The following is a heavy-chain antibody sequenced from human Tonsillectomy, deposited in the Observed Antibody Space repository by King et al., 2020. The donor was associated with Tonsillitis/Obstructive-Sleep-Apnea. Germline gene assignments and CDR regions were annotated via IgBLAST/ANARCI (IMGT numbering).Heavy chain of an antibody. Sequence: VQLVQSGAEVKKPGSSVKVSCKASGGTFSSYTISWVRQAPGQGLEWMGGIIPIFGTANYAQKFQGRVTITADESTSTAYMELSSLRSEDTAVYYCARGNYYGSASYSGHYYYYYYMDVWGKGTTVTVSS. CDR2: IIPIFGTA. J-gene: IGHJ6*03. CDR3: ARGNYYGSASYSGHYYYYYYMDV. CDR1: GGTFSSYT. D-gene: IGHD3-10*01. V-gene: IGHV1-69*01.